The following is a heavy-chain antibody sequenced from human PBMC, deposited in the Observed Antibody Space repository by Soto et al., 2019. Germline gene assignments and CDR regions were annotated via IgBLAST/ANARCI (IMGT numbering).Heavy chain of an antibody. J-gene: IGHJ4*02. CDR2: IIPIFGTA. D-gene: IGHD3-3*01. CDR3: ARDHLDFWSGPNDY. V-gene: IGHV1-69*01. CDR1: GGTFSSYA. Sequence: QVQLVQSGAEVKKLGSSVKVSCKASGGTFSSYAISWVRQAPGQGLEWMGGIIPIFGTANYAQKFQGRVTITADESTSTAYMELSSQRSEDTAVYYCARDHLDFWSGPNDYWGQGTLVTVSS.